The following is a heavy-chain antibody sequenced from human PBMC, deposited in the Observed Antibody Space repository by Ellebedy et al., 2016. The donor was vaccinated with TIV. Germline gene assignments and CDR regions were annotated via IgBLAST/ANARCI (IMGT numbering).Heavy chain of an antibody. D-gene: IGHD3-22*01. V-gene: IGHV3-48*01. CDR2: ISNSDTI. J-gene: IGHJ4*02. CDR3: ARDAMIWIFDS. Sequence: GESLKISCAASGFTFSSYGMNWVRQAPGKGLEWISYISNSDTIYYADSVRGRFTISRDKAKKSVYLQMNSLRVDDTGTYYCARDAMIWIFDSWGQGTLVAVSA. CDR1: GFTFSSYG.